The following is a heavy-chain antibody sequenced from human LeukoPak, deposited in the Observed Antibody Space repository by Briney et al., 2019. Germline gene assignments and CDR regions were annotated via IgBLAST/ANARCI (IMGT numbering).Heavy chain of an antibody. CDR1: GFTFTGYG. J-gene: IGHJ5*02. D-gene: IGHD2-15*01. CDR3: AKDGSGGGWKWFDP. Sequence: PGTSLRLSCAASGFTFTGYGFHWVRQAPGKGLEWVAVIWYDGTNKYYADSVKGRFIISRDNSKNTLYLQMNSLRGEDTAVYYCAKDGSGGGWKWFDPWGQGTLVTVSS. CDR2: IWYDGTNK. V-gene: IGHV3-33*06.